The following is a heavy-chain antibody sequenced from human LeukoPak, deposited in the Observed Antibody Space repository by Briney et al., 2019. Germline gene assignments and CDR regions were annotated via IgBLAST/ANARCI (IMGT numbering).Heavy chain of an antibody. J-gene: IGHJ6*03. D-gene: IGHD3-10*01. V-gene: IGHV4-59*01. CDR1: GGSIRGYC. CDR2: IYSSGST. Sequence: SETLSLTCNVSGGSIRGYCWSWIRQPPGKGLEWIGYIYSSGSTNYNPSLKSRVTMSVDTSKNQFSLKVSSVTAADTAVYYCARVFDSGSQAYFYYMDVWGKGTTVTIFS. CDR3: ARVFDSGSQAYFYYMDV.